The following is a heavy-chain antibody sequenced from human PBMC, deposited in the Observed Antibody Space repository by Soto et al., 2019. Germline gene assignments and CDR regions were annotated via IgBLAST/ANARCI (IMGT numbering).Heavy chain of an antibody. CDR1: GFTFSSYS. CDR2: ISSSSSTI. J-gene: IGHJ6*03. D-gene: IGHD2-15*01. V-gene: IGHV3-48*01. CDR3: ARDIVAFSYYYYMDV. Sequence: GGSLRLSCAASGFTFSSYSMNWVRQAPGKGLEWVSYISSSSSTIYYADSVKGRFTISRDNAKNSLYLQMNSLRAEDTAVYYCARDIVAFSYYYYMDVWGKGTTVTVSS.